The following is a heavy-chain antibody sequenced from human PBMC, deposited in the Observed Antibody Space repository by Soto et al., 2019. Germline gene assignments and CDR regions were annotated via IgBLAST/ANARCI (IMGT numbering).Heavy chain of an antibody. CDR1: GGSISSYY. Sequence: QVQLQESGPGLVKPSETLSLTCTVSGGSISSYYWSWIRQPPGKGLEWIGYIYYSGSTNYNPSLKSRVTISVDTSKNQFSLKLSSVTAADTAVYYCARTHSSGCYPATHTRYYFDYWGQGTLVTVSS. CDR3: ARTHSSGCYPATHTRYYFDY. D-gene: IGHD6-19*01. V-gene: IGHV4-59*08. CDR2: IYYSGST. J-gene: IGHJ4*02.